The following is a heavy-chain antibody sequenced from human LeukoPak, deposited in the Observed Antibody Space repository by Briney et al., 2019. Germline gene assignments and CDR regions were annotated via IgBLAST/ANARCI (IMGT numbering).Heavy chain of an antibody. V-gene: IGHV3-48*04. CDR1: GFTFSRSS. D-gene: IGHD2-15*01. J-gene: IGHJ4*02. Sequence: GGSLRLSCVASGFTFSRSSMNWVRQAPGKGLEWVSYISSSGSTIYYADSVKGRFTISRDNAKNSLYLQMNSLRAEDTAVYYCAPREAAAPFDYWGQRTLVTVSS. CDR3: APREAAAPFDY. CDR2: ISSSGSTI.